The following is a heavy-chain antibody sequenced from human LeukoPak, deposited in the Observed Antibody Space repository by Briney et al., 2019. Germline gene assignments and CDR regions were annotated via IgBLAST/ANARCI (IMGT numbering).Heavy chain of an antibody. V-gene: IGHV1-18*01. CDR2: ISAYNGNT. CDR3: ASSDPVAGSFDY. J-gene: IGHJ4*02. Sequence: ASVKVSYKASGGTFSSYAISWVRQAPGQGLEWMGWISAYNGNTNYAQKLQGRVTMTTDTSTSTAYMELRSLRSDDTAVYYCASSDPVAGSFDYWGQGTLVTVSS. D-gene: IGHD6-19*01. CDR1: GGTFSSYA.